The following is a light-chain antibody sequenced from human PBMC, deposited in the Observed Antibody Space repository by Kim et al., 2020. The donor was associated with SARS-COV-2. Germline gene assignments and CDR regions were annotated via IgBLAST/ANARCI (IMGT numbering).Light chain of an antibody. CDR1: QSISSY. Sequence: DIQMTQSPSSLSASVGDRVTITCRAGQSISSYLNWYQQKPGKAPNLLIYAASSLQSGVPSRFSGSGSGTDFTLTISSLQPEDFTTYYCQQTYSSPRTFGHGTKVDIK. V-gene: IGKV1-39*01. J-gene: IGKJ1*01. CDR2: AAS. CDR3: QQTYSSPRT.